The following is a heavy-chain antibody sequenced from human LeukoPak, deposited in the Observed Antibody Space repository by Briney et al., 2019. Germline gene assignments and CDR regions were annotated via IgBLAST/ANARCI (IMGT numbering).Heavy chain of an antibody. D-gene: IGHD6-13*01. CDR3: VKDSSSWYGFPHFDY. Sequence: EPGGSLRLSCSASGFTFSSYAMHWVRQAPGKGLEYVSAISSNGGGTYYADSVKGRFTISRDNSKNTLYLQMSSLRAEDTAVYYCVKDSSSWYGFPHFDYWGQGTLVTVSS. V-gene: IGHV3-64D*06. CDR1: GFTFSSYA. CDR2: ISSNGGGT. J-gene: IGHJ4*02.